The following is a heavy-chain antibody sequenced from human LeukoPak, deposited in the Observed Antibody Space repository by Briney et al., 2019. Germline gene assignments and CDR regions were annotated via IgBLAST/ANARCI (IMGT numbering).Heavy chain of an antibody. D-gene: IGHD6-13*01. J-gene: IGHJ5*02. V-gene: IGHV3-30*04. CDR2: TSDDGKKK. CDR1: GFTFSRYD. Sequence: GRSLRLSCVAFGFTFSRYDVHWVRPAPGKGLEWVAVTSDDGKKKIYADSVKGRFTISRDNSKNTLYLQMSSLRAEDTALYYCARAAAETGAFRDNWFDPWGQGTLVTVSS. CDR3: ARAAAETGAFRDNWFDP.